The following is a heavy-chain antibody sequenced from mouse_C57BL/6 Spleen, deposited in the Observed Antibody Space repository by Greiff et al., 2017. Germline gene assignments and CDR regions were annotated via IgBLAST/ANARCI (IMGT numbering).Heavy chain of an antibody. CDR3: AFYYVSSYDAMDY. CDR1: GYTFTSYW. D-gene: IGHD1-1*01. V-gene: IGHV1-52*01. J-gene: IGHJ4*01. CDR2: IDPSDSET. Sequence: QVQLQQPGAELVRPGSSVKLSCKASGYTFTSYWMHWVKQRPIQGLEWIGNIDPSDSETHYNQKFKDKATLTVDKSSSTAYMQLSSLTSEDCAVYYCAFYYVSSYDAMDYWGQGTSVTFSS.